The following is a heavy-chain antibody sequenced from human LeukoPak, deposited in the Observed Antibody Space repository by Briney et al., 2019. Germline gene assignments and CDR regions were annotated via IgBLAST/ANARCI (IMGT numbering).Heavy chain of an antibody. V-gene: IGHV3-30-3*01. CDR2: ISFDGSNK. CDR3: ARRGGGISACPPYYFDY. CDR1: GFTFSTYA. J-gene: IGHJ4*02. Sequence: PGGSLRLSCAASGFTFSTYAMHWVRQPPGKGLEWVAVISFDGSNKYYAESVKGRFTISRDNAKNTLYLQMNSLRDEDTAVYYCARRGGGISACPPYYFDYWGQGTLVTVSS. D-gene: IGHD3-16*02.